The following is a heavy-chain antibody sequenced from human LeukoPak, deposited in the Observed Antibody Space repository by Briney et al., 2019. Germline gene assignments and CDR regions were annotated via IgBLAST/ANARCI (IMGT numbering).Heavy chain of an antibody. Sequence: GESLKISCKGSGYSFTSYWIGWVRQMPGKGLEWMGIIYPGDSDTRYSPSFQGQVTISADKSISTAYLQWSSLKASDTAMYYCARRRLTYYYDSSGSPSHWFDPWGQGTLVTVSS. D-gene: IGHD3-22*01. V-gene: IGHV5-51*01. CDR1: GYSFTSYW. CDR2: IYPGDSDT. CDR3: ARRRLTYYYDSSGSPSHWFDP. J-gene: IGHJ5*02.